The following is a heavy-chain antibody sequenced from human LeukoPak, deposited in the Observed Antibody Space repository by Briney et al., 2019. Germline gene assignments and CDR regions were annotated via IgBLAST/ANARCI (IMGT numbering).Heavy chain of an antibody. Sequence: GGSLRLSCAASRFTFSSYAMSWVRQAPGKGLDWVSAISGSGGSTYYADSVKGRFTISRDNSKNTLYLQMNSLRAEDTAVYYCAKDLHLALGFQHWGQGTLVTVSS. V-gene: IGHV3-23*01. CDR3: AKDLHLALGFQH. D-gene: IGHD3-16*01. J-gene: IGHJ1*01. CDR1: RFTFSSYA. CDR2: ISGSGGST.